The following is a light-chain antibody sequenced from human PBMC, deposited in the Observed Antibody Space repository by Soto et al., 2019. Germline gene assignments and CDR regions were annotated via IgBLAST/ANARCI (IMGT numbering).Light chain of an antibody. CDR3: QQDYNFPP. Sequence: EIVMTQSPATLSLSPGERATLSCRASQSVSSSYLSWYQQKPGQAPRLLIYGASTRATGIPARFSGSGSGTDFTLTISSLQPEDFAVYYCQQDYNFPPFGGGTKVEIK. J-gene: IGKJ4*01. V-gene: IGKV3D-7*01. CDR2: GAS. CDR1: QSVSSSY.